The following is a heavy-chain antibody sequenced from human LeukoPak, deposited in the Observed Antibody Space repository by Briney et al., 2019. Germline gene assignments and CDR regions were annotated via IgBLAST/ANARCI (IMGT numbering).Heavy chain of an antibody. J-gene: IGHJ6*02. Sequence: SVKVSCKASGGTFSSYAISWVRQAPGQGLEWMGRIIPILGIANYAQKFQGRVTITADKSTSTAYMELSSLRSEDTAVYYCAREVVPAAAYYYYGMDVWGQGTTVTVSS. CDR1: GGTFSSYA. CDR3: AREVVPAAAYYYYGMDV. D-gene: IGHD2-2*01. CDR2: IIPILGIA. V-gene: IGHV1-69*04.